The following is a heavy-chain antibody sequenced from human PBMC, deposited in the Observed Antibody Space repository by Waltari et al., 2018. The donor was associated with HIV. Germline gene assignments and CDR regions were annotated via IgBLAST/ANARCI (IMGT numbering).Heavy chain of an antibody. D-gene: IGHD1-26*01. CDR3: AREADSAYYYYGMDV. CDR2: IYSGGST. V-gene: IGHV3-66*02. J-gene: IGHJ6*02. CDR1: GFSVGSNY. Sequence: EVQLVESGGGLVQPGGSLRLSCAASGFSVGSNYMSWVRKAPGKGLEWVSVIYSGGSTYYADSVKGRFTISRDNSKNTLYLQMNSLRAEDTAVYYCAREADSAYYYYGMDVWGQGTTVTVSS.